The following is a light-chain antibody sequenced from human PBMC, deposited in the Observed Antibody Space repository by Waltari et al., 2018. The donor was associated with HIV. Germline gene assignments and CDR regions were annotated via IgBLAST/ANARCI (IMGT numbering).Light chain of an antibody. J-gene: IGLJ2*01. Sequence: QSVLTQPPSVSGAPGQRVTISCTVSSSNIGAGSDIHRYQQLPGTAPKLLIYASDTRPSGVPDRFSGSKSGTSASLAITGLQAEDEADYYCQTYDSSLSGPVFGGGTKLTVL. CDR2: ASD. CDR1: SSNIGAGSD. CDR3: QTYDSSLSGPV. V-gene: IGLV1-40*01.